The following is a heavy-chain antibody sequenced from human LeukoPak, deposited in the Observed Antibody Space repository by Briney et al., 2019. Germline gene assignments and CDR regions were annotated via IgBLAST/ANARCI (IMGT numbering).Heavy chain of an antibody. CDR3: AKDLAPPRLLGACYYYGMDV. J-gene: IGHJ6*02. Sequence: PGGSLRLSCAASGFTFSSYGMHWVRQAPGKGLEWVAVISYDGSNKYYADSVKGRFTISRDNSKNTLYLQMNSLRAEDTAVYYCAKDLAPPRLLGACYYYGMDVWGQGTTVTVSS. V-gene: IGHV3-30*18. CDR2: ISYDGSNK. CDR1: GFTFSSYG. D-gene: IGHD6-6*01.